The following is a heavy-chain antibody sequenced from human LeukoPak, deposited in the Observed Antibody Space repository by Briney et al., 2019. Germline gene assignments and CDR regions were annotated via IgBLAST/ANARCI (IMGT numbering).Heavy chain of an antibody. J-gene: IGHJ4*02. V-gene: IGHV4-34*01. Sequence: SETLSLTCAVYGGSFSGYYWSWLRQPPGKGLEWIGEINHSGSTNYNPSLKSRVSISVDTSKNQFSLKLSSVTAADTAVYYCARRKRITMIVVVITTYFDYWGQGTLVTVSS. CDR3: ARRKRITMIVVVITTYFDY. CDR2: INHSGST. CDR1: GGSFSGYY. D-gene: IGHD3-22*01.